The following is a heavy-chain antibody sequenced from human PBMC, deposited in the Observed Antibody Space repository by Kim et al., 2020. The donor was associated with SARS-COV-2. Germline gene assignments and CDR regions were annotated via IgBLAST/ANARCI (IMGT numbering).Heavy chain of an antibody. D-gene: IGHD2-15*01. V-gene: IGHV3-23*01. CDR1: GFTFSSYA. Sequence: GGSLRRSCAASGFTFSSYAMSWVRQAPGKGLEWVSAISGSGGSTYYADSVKGRFTISRDNSKNTLYLQMNSLRAEDTAVYYCAKPSRYCSGGSCSLDVWGTGTTVTVSS. CDR3: AKPSRYCSGGSCSLDV. CDR2: ISGSGGST. J-gene: IGHJ6*04.